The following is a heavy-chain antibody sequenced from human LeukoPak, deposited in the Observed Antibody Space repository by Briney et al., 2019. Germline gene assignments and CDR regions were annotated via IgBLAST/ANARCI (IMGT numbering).Heavy chain of an antibody. V-gene: IGHV1-46*01. D-gene: IGHD3-10*01. CDR1: GYTFSNYY. J-gene: IGHJ6*03. CDR3: AREGSTRMVLGYMDV. Sequence: ASVKVSCKASGYTFSNYYTHWVRQAPGQGLEWMGIINPGAGNTRYAQKFQGRVTMTRDTSTSTIYMDLSSLRSEDTAVYYCAREGSTRMVLGYMDVWGKGTTVTVSS. CDR2: INPGAGNT.